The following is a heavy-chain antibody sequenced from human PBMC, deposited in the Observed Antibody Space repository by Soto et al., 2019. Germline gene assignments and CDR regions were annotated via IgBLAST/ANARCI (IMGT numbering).Heavy chain of an antibody. V-gene: IGHV1-3*05. D-gene: IGHD6-19*01. CDR1: GYTFTSYA. CDR2: INAGNGNT. J-gene: IGHJ6*02. CDR3: ARDLSEYSSGWLGDYYYGMDV. Sequence: QVQLVQSGAEEKKPGASVKVSCKASGYTFTSYAMHWVRQAPGQRLEWMGWINAGNGNTKYSQKFQGRVTITRDTSASKAYMEVSSLRSEDTAVYYCARDLSEYSSGWLGDYYYGMDVWGQGTTVTVSS.